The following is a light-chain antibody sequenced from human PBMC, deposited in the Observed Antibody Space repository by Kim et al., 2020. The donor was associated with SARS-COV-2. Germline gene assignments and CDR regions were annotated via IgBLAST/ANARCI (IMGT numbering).Light chain of an antibody. Sequence: EVVMMQSPATLSLSPGERATLSCRASQTVSSNVLAWYQQKPGQTPRLLIYDTSSRATGIPARFSGSGSGTEFTLTISTLQSEDFAVYYCQQYSNWPLTFGQGTKVDIK. J-gene: IGKJ1*01. CDR1: QTVSSN. CDR2: DTS. V-gene: IGKV3D-15*01. CDR3: QQYSNWPLT.